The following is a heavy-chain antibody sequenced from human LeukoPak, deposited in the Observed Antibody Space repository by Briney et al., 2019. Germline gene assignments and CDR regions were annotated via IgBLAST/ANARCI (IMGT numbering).Heavy chain of an antibody. CDR1: GYSISSGYY. CDR2: IYHSGST. CDR3: ARPPSKYQLLSFDY. D-gene: IGHD2-2*01. Sequence: PSETLSLTCAVSGYSISSGYYWGWIRQPPGKGLEWIGSIYHSGSTYYNPSLKSRVTISVDTSKNQFSLKLSSVTAADTAVYYCARPPSKYQLLSFDYWGQGTLVTVPS. J-gene: IGHJ4*02. V-gene: IGHV4-38-2*01.